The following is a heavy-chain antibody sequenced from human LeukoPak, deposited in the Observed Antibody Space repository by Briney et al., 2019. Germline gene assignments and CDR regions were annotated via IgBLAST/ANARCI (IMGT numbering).Heavy chain of an antibody. D-gene: IGHD2-15*01. J-gene: IGHJ3*02. CDR3: ARESSGHNDAFDI. Sequence: GGTLRLSCAASGFTFSSYGMSWVRQAPGKGLEWVSAISGSGGSTYYADSVKGRFTISRDNAKNSLYLQMNSLRAEDTAVYYCARESSGHNDAFDIWGQGTMVTVSS. CDR2: ISGSGGST. CDR1: GFTFSSYG. V-gene: IGHV3-23*01.